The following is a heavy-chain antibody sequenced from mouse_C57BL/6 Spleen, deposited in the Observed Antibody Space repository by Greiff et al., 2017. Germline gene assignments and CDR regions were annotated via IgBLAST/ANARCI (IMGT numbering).Heavy chain of an antibody. CDR1: GFTFSSYA. J-gene: IGHJ2*01. CDR3: ARDLWDSYYFDY. Sequence: EVKLMESGGGLVKPGGSLKLSCAASGFTFSSYAMSWVRQTPEKRLEWVATISDGGSYTYYPDNVKGRFTISRDNAKNNLYLQMSHLKSEDTAMYYCARDLWDSYYFDYWGQGTTLTVSS. D-gene: IGHD4-1*01. V-gene: IGHV5-4*01. CDR2: ISDGGSYT.